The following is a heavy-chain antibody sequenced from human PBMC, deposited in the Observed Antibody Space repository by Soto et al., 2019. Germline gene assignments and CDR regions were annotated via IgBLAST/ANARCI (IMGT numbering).Heavy chain of an antibody. V-gene: IGHV4-59*01. CDR3: ARAPMVLSRSYFDS. D-gene: IGHD2-8*01. CDR2: ISYSGNT. J-gene: IGHJ4*02. Sequence: SETLSLTCTVSGGSISNFYWSWIRQPPGKGLEWIGYISYSGNTNYNPSLKGRVPISVDTSKNQLSLNLTSVTAADTAVYYCARAPMVLSRSYFDSWGQGTPVTVSS. CDR1: GGSISNFY.